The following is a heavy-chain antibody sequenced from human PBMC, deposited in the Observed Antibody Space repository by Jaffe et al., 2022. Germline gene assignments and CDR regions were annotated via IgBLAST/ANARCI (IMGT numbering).Heavy chain of an antibody. Sequence: EVQLVESGGGLVKPGGSLRLSCAASGFTFSNAWMSWVRQAPGKGLEWVGRIKSKTDGGTTDYAAPVKGRFTISRDDSKNTLYLQMNSLKTEDTAVYYCTTDLIGSGYESNAWYYDYIWGSYRNDYWGQGTLVTVSS. V-gene: IGHV3-15*01. CDR2: IKSKTDGGTT. J-gene: IGHJ4*02. CDR1: GFTFSNAW. CDR3: TTDLIGSGYESNAWYYDYIWGSYRNDY. D-gene: IGHD3-16*02.